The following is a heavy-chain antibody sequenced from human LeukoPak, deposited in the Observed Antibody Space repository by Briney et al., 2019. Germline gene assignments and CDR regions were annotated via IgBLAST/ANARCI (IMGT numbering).Heavy chain of an antibody. CDR2: ISWNGNSK. V-gene: IGHV3-9*01. D-gene: IGHD3-16*01. CDR3: AKEVTFGGDKWFDY. J-gene: IGHJ4*02. Sequence: GGSLRLSCAASGFTFDDYAMHWVRQAPGKGLEWVSGISWNGNSKGYADSVKGRFTISRDNAKNSLYLQMNSLRAEDTALYYCAKEVTFGGDKWFDYWGQGTLVTVSS. CDR1: GFTFDDYA.